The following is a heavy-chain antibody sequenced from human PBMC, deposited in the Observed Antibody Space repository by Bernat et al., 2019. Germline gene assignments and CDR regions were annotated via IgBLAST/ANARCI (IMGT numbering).Heavy chain of an antibody. J-gene: IGHJ4*02. CDR2: IWYDGNNK. CDR3: AKAFSPYGSSSYCSFDY. V-gene: IGHV3-33*06. CDR1: GFTFNNYG. Sequence: QVQLVESGGGVVQPGRSLRLSCAASGFTFNNYGMHWVRQVPGKGLEWVAVIWYDGNNKYYADSVKGRFTISRDNSKNTLYLQMNSLRDEATAIYYCAKAFSPYGSSSYCSFDYWGQGTLVTGSS. D-gene: IGHD6-13*01.